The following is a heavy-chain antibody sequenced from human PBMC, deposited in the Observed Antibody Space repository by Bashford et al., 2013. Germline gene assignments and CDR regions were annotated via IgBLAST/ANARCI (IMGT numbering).Heavy chain of an antibody. CDR3: ARPAQLVLGPYYYYGMDV. V-gene: IGHV1-69*06. J-gene: IGHJ6*02. CDR1: RAPFSSYA. CDR2: SSLSLVQA. Sequence: ASVKVLLQGFWRAPFSSYAISWVRQALDKGLSGWGRGSSLSLVQANYAQKFQGRVTITADKSTSTAYMELSSLRSEDTAVYYCARPAQLVLGPYYYYGMDVWAKGPRSPRLL. D-gene: IGHD6-6*01.